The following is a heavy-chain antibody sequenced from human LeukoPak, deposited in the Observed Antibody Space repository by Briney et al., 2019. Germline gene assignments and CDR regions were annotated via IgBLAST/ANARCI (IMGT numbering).Heavy chain of an antibody. Sequence: GGSLRLSCAASGFTFSSYWMSWVRQAPGKGLEWVANIKQDGSVEYYVDSVKGRFTISRDNSKNTLYLQMGSLRAEDMAVYYCARTKYSSSYYFDYWGQGTLVTVSS. J-gene: IGHJ4*02. CDR3: ARTKYSSSYYFDY. CDR1: GFTFSSYW. D-gene: IGHD6-6*01. V-gene: IGHV3-7*01. CDR2: IKQDGSVE.